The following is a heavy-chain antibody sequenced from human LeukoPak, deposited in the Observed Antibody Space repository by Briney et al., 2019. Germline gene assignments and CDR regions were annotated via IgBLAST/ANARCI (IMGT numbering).Heavy chain of an antibody. CDR2: ISSNGRGT. D-gene: IGHD3-10*01. CDR3: ARGSGSYYDAFDI. CDR1: GFTFSSSS. V-gene: IGHV3-64*01. Sequence: GGSLRLSCAASGFTFSSSSMHWVRQAPGKGLEYVSGISSNGRGTYSANSVKGRFTISRDNSKNTLYLQMGSLRPEDVAVYYCARGSGSYYDAFDIWGQGTMVTVSS. J-gene: IGHJ3*02.